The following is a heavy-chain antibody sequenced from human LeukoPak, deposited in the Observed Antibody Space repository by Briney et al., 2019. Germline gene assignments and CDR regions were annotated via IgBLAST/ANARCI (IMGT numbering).Heavy chain of an antibody. Sequence: GGSLRLSCAASGFTFSNAWMTWVRQAPGKGLEWVSTISDNGGDTYYPDSVRGRFTISRDNSKNTLYLQMNSLRVEGTAVYYCAKGAYYDLWGQGTLVTVSS. D-gene: IGHD3-22*01. V-gene: IGHV3-23*01. CDR3: AKGAYYDL. CDR2: ISDNGGDT. CDR1: GFTFSNAW. J-gene: IGHJ4*02.